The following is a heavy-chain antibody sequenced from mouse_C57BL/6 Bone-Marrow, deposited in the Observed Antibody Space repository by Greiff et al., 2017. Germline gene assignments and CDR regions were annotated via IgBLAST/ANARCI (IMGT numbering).Heavy chain of an antibody. D-gene: IGHD2-5*01. CDR3: ARPYYSNYWDFDV. CDR1: GYTFTSYW. CDR2: IYPGSGST. Sequence: VQLQQPGAELVKPGASVKMSCKASGYTFTSYWITWVKQRPGQGLEWIGDIYPGSGSTNYNEKFKSKATLTVDTSSSTAYMQHSSQTSEDSAVYCCARPYYSNYWDFDVWGTGTTVTVSS. V-gene: IGHV1-55*01. J-gene: IGHJ1*03.